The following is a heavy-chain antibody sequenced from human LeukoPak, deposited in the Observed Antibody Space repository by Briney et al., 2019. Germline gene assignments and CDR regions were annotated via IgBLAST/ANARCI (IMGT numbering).Heavy chain of an antibody. V-gene: IGHV4-31*03. CDR2: DGST. Sequence: PSETLSLTCTVSGASISSGGYHWSWIRQYPGKGLEWIGNDGSTSYNPSLKSRLTISVDTSKNQFSLKLSSVTAADTAIYYCAIYFVDGGGRGTWGQGTLVTVSS. CDR3: AIYFVDGGGRGT. J-gene: IGHJ4*02. CDR1: GASISSGGYH. D-gene: IGHD2/OR15-2a*01.